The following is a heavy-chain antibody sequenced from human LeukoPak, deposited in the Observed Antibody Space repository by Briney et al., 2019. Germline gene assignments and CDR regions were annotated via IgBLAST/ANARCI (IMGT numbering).Heavy chain of an antibody. CDR1: GFTFDDYG. CDR2: ISWNGGST. V-gene: IGHV3-20*04. CDR3: ARDGGYCSSTSCHTFDY. J-gene: IGHJ4*02. D-gene: IGHD2-2*02. Sequence: GGSLRLSCAASGFTFDDYGMSWVRQAPGKGLEWVSGISWNGGSTGYADSVKGRFTISRDNAKNSLYLQMNSLRAEDTALYYCARDGGYCSSTSCHTFDYWGQGTLASVSS.